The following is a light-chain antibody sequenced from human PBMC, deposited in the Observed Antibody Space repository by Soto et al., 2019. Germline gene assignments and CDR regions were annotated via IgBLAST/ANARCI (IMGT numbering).Light chain of an antibody. CDR3: QQYKDWPTT. V-gene: IGKV3-15*01. Sequence: IVLTQSPSTLSVSPGERATLSCWASQTLDSMVAWYQQKSGQAPRLLIYSASARATGVPARFSGYGSGTDFTLTISSLQSEDLGVYYCQQYKDWPTTFGQWTKVE. CDR2: SAS. J-gene: IGKJ1*01. CDR1: QTLDSM.